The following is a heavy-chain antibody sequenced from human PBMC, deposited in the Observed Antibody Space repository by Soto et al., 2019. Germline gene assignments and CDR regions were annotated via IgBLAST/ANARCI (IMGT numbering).Heavy chain of an antibody. CDR2: FDPEDGET. CDR1: GYGLTELS. Sequence: ASVKLSWTVSGYGLTELSMDCLRLTPGKGLEWMGGFDPEDGETIYAQKFQGRVTMTEDTSTDTAYMELSSLRSEDTAVYYCATVYRLGQWANWFDPWGQGTLVTVYS. CDR3: ATVYRLGQWANWFDP. J-gene: IGHJ5*02. V-gene: IGHV1-24*01. D-gene: IGHD6-19*01.